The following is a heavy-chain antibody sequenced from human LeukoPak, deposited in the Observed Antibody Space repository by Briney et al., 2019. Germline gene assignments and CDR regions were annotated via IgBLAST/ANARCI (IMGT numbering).Heavy chain of an antibody. Sequence: NPSETLSLTCAVYGGSFSGYYWSWIRQPPGKGLEWIGEINHSGSTNYDPSLKSRVTISVDTSKNQFSLKLSSVTAADTAVYYCARGRAVGARGDYWGQGTLVTVSS. CDR1: GGSFSGYY. V-gene: IGHV4-34*01. CDR2: INHSGST. J-gene: IGHJ4*02. CDR3: ARGRAVGARGDY. D-gene: IGHD1-26*01.